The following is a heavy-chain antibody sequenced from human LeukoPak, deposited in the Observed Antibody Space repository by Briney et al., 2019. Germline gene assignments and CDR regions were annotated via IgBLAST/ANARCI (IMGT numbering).Heavy chain of an antibody. J-gene: IGHJ4*02. D-gene: IGHD3-16*02. Sequence: GGSLRLSCAASGFTFSNYGMHWVRQAPGKGLEWVAYIWYDGSNKYYTDSVKGRFTISRDNSKNTLYLQMNSLRAEDTAVYYCAKEGFVPNYDYVWGSYRYTGSYFDYWGQGTLVTVSS. CDR3: AKEGFVPNYDYVWGSYRYTGSYFDY. CDR2: IWYDGSNK. CDR1: GFTFSNYG. V-gene: IGHV3-30*02.